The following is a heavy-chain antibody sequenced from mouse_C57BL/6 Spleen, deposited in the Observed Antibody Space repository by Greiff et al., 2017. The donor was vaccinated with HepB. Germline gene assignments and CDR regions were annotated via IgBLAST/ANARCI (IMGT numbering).Heavy chain of an antibody. D-gene: IGHD2-12*01. CDR3: ARGRQGAWFAY. V-gene: IGHV1-69*01. J-gene: IGHJ3*01. CDR2: IDPSDSYT. Sequence: QVQLKQPGAELVMPGASVKLSCKASGYTFTSYWMHWVKQRPGQGLEWIGEIDPSDSYTNYNQKFKGKSTLTVDKSSSTAYMQLSSLTSEDSAVYYCARGRQGAWFAYWGQGTLVTVSA. CDR1: GYTFTSYW.